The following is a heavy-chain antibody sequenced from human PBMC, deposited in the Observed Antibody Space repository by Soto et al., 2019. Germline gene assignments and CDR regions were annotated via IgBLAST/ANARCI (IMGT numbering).Heavy chain of an antibody. V-gene: IGHV3-23*01. CDR2: ISGSGGST. CDR3: AKDHGMDV. J-gene: IGHJ6*02. Sequence: GSLRLSCVASGFTFSDYAMAWVRQSPGKGLEWVSSISGSGGSTYYADSVKGRFTISRDNSKNTVFLQMNSLRAEDTAVYYCAKDHGMDVWGQGATVTVSS. CDR1: GFTFSDYA.